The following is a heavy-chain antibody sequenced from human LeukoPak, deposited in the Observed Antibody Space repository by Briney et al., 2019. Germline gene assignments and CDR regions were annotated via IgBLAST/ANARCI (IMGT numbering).Heavy chain of an antibody. CDR3: ARLGSDYYDSSGYYYELGY. V-gene: IGHV5-51*01. D-gene: IGHD3-22*01. CDR2: IYPGDSDT. J-gene: IGHJ4*02. CDR1: GYSFTSYW. Sequence: GESLKISCKGSGYSFTSYWIGWVRQMSGKGLEWMGIIYPGDSDTRYSPSFQGQVTISADKSISTAYLQWSSLKASDTAMYYCARLGSDYYDSSGYYYELGYWGQGTLVTVPS.